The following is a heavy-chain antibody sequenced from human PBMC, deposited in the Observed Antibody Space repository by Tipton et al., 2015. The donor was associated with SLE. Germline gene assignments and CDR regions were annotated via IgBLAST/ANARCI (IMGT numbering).Heavy chain of an antibody. CDR1: GGSFSGYY. CDR2: IHQSGST. V-gene: IGHV4-34*01. CDR3: ARVYSGSYYKGFDI. Sequence: TLSLTCAVYGGSFSGYYWSWIRQPPGKGLEWIGSIHQSGSTFYSSSLKSRVTISVDTSRIQFSLNLSSATAADTAVYYCARVYSGSYYKGFDIWGQGTMVTVSS. D-gene: IGHD1-26*01. J-gene: IGHJ3*02.